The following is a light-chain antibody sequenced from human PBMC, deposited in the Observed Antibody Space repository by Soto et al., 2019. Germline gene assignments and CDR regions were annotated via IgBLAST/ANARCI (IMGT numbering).Light chain of an antibody. CDR1: QSVSSY. V-gene: IGKV3-11*01. Sequence: EIVLTQSPATLSLSPGERATLSCRASQSVSSYLAWYQQKPGQAPRLLIYDASNRATGIPARFSGSGSGTDFTLTISSLEPEDFAVYYCQQRSNWPAKITFGQGTRLEI. CDR3: QQRSNWPAKIT. CDR2: DAS. J-gene: IGKJ5*01.